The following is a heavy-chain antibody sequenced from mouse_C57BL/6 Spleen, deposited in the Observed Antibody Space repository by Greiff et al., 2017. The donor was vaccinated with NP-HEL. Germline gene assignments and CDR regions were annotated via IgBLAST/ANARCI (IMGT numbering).Heavy chain of an antibody. CDR3: ARGQLRPYYFDY. V-gene: IGHV1-55*01. CDR1: GYTFTSYW. CDR2: IYPGSGST. Sequence: VQLQQPGAELVKPGASVKMSCKASGYTFTSYWITWVKQRPGHGLEWIGDIYPGSGSTNYNEKFKSKATLTVDTSSSTAYMQLSSLTSEDSAVYYCARGQLRPYYFDYWGQGTTLTVSS. J-gene: IGHJ2*01. D-gene: IGHD3-2*02.